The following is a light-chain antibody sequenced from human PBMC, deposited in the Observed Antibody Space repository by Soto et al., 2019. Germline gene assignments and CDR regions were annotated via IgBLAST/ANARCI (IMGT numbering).Light chain of an antibody. CDR3: QHYDTSPPRYT. CDR2: GAS. CDR1: QSVSSSY. J-gene: IGKJ2*01. Sequence: EIVLTQSPGTLSLSPGERATLSCRASQSVSSSYLAWYQQKPGQAPRLLIFGASSRATDIPDRFSGSGSGTDFTLTISRLEPGDFAVYYCQHYDTSPPRYTFGPGTKLEIK. V-gene: IGKV3-20*01.